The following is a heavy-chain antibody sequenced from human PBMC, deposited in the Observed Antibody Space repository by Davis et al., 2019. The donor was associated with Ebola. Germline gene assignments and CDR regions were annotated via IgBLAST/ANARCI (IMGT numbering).Heavy chain of an antibody. CDR3: ARGVTMIVVSNWFDP. J-gene: IGHJ5*02. D-gene: IGHD3-22*01. CDR1: GYTFTSYA. V-gene: IGHV1-3*01. Sequence: SVNVSCKASGYTFTSYAMHWVRQAPGQRLEWMGWINAGNGNTKYSQKFQGRVTMTTDTSTSTAYMELRSLRSDDTAVYYCARGVTMIVVSNWFDPWGQGTLVTVSS. CDR2: INAGNGNT.